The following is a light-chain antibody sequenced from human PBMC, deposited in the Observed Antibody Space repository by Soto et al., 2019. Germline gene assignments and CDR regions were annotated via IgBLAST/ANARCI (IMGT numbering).Light chain of an antibody. Sequence: QSALTQPASVSGSPGQSITISCTGSSSDVGVSNLVSWYQQHPGKAPKLIIYEVSQRPSGVSNRFSGSKSGNTASLTISGLQADDGGDYYCCSYANGPWLFGAGTKLTVL. CDR3: CSYANGPWL. J-gene: IGLJ3*02. V-gene: IGLV2-23*02. CDR2: EVS. CDR1: SSDVGVSNL.